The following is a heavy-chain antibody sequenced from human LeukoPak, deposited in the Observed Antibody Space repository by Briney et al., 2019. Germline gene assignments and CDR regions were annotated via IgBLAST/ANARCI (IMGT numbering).Heavy chain of an antibody. CDR3: ARGPSYCDF. CDR2: ISYSGST. Sequence: SQTLSLTCTVSGGSISSDGFYWSWVRQHPGKGLEWIGYISYSGSTYYNPSLKSRVSVSLDTSKSQFSLKLTSVTAADTAVYFCARGPSYCDFWGQGTLATVSS. V-gene: IGHV4-31*03. J-gene: IGHJ4*02. CDR1: GGSISSDGFY.